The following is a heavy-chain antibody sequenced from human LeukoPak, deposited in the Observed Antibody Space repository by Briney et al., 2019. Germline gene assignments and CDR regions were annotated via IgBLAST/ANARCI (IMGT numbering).Heavy chain of an antibody. Sequence: PSETLSLTCTVSGASINSYYWSWIRQPPGKGLEWIGYIYYSGSTNYNPSLKSRVTISVDTSKNQFSLKLSSVTAADTAVYYCARGYYDSSGYYYDAFDIWGQGTMVTVSS. V-gene: IGHV4-59*01. CDR2: IYYSGST. CDR1: GASINSYY. CDR3: ARGYYDSSGYYYDAFDI. D-gene: IGHD3-22*01. J-gene: IGHJ3*02.